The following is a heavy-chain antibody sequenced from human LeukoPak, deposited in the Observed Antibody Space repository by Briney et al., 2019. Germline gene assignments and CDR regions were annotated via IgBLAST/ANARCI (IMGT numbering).Heavy chain of an antibody. CDR3: AGDRRGYSGYDWKPNDY. D-gene: IGHD5-12*01. V-gene: IGHV1-18*01. Sequence: ASVKVSCKASGYTFTSYGISWVRQAPGQGLEWMGWVSAYNGNTNYAQKLQGRVTMTTDTSTSTAYMELRSLRSDDTAVYYCAGDRRGYSGYDWKPNDYWGQGTLVTVSS. CDR1: GYTFTSYG. J-gene: IGHJ4*02. CDR2: VSAYNGNT.